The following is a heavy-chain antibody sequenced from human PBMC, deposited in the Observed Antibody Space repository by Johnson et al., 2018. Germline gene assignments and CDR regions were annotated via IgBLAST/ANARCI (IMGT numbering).Heavy chain of an antibody. V-gene: IGHV4-59*01. CDR3: ARAPLYGRSTSCSGGFDI. Sequence: QVQLQESGPGLLKPSETLSLTCTVSGGSMNSYYWSWIRQPPGKGLEWIGYIYYSGSTNYNPSLKSRVTISVDTSKNQFSLKLSSVTAADTAVYYCARAPLYGRSTSCSGGFDIWGQGTMVTVSS. CDR1: GGSMNSYY. CDR2: IYYSGST. J-gene: IGHJ3*02. D-gene: IGHD2-2*01.